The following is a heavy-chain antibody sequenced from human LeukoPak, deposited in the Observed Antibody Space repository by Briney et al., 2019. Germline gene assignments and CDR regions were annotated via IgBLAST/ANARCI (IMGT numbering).Heavy chain of an antibody. V-gene: IGHV4-38-2*01. CDR3: AAIVVGATKRTGRYFDY. CDR1: GYSISSGYY. CDR2: IYHSGST. D-gene: IGHD1-26*01. Sequence: SETLSLXCAVSGYSISSGYYWSWIRQPPGKGLEWIGSIYHSGSTYYNPSLKSRVTISVDTSKNQFSLKLSSVTAADTAVYYCAAIVVGATKRTGRYFDYWGQGTLVTVSS. J-gene: IGHJ4*02.